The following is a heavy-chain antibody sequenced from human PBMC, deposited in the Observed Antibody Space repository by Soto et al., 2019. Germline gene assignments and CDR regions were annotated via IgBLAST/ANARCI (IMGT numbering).Heavy chain of an antibody. V-gene: IGHV3-74*01. CDR2: INTDGSTT. Sequence: EVQLAESGGGLVQPGGSLRLYCAASGFTFSSYWMPWVRQAPGEGLVWVSRINTDGSTTNYADSVKGRFTISRDNAKNTLYLQMNSLRAEDTAVYYCARERLDPWGQGTLVTVSS. J-gene: IGHJ5*02. CDR1: GFTFSSYW. CDR3: ARERLDP.